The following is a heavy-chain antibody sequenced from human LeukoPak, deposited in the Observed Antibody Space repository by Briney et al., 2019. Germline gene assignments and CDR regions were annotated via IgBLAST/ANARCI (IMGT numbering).Heavy chain of an antibody. CDR1: GYTFTSYY. V-gene: IGHV1-46*01. CDR3: AKSAPSGFDP. Sequence: ASVKVSCKASGYTFTSYYMHWVRQAPGQGLEWMGIINPSGGSTSYAQKFQGRVTITRDTSASTAYMELTSLRSEDTAVYYCAKSAPSGFDPWGQGTLVTVSS. J-gene: IGHJ5*02. CDR2: INPSGGST.